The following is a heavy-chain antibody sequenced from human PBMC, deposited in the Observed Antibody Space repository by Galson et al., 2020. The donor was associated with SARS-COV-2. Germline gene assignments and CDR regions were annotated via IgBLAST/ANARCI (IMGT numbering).Heavy chain of an antibody. CDR1: GYTFTSYD. Sequence: ASVQISCKASGYTFTSYDINWVRQATGQGLEWMGWMTPHSGTTGYAQQFQGRVTITRTTSTSTAYMELSSLRSEDTAVYYCARGRSTIFGVVIHDAFGIWSQGTMVTGSS. CDR3: ARGRSTIFGVVIHDAFGI. V-gene: IGHV1-8*01. CDR2: MTPHSGTT. J-gene: IGHJ3*02. D-gene: IGHD3-3*01.